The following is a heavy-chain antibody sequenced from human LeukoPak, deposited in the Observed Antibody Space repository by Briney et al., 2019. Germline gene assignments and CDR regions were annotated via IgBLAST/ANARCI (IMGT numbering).Heavy chain of an antibody. V-gene: IGHV1-8*01. CDR3: ARGGYCSSTSCRHNWFDP. CDR2: MNPNSGNT. Sequence: ASVTVSCKASGYTFTSYDINWVRQATGQGLEWMGWMNPNSGNTGYAQKFQGRVTMTRNTSISTAYMELSSLRSEDTAVYYCARGGYCSSTSCRHNWFDPWGQGTLVTVSS. CDR1: GYTFTSYD. D-gene: IGHD2-2*03. J-gene: IGHJ5*02.